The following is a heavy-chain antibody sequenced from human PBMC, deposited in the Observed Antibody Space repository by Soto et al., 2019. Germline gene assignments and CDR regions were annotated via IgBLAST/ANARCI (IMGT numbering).Heavy chain of an antibody. CDR3: ARARKRSYYYDSSGYLVPFDI. D-gene: IGHD3-22*01. J-gene: IGHJ3*02. CDR2: INHSGST. V-gene: IGHV4-34*01. Sequence: LSLTCAVYGGSFSGYYWSWIRQPPGKGLEWIGEINHSGSTNYNPSLKSRVTISVDTSKNQFSLKLSSVTAADTAVYYCARARKRSYYYDSSGYLVPFDIWGQGTMVTVSS. CDR1: GGSFSGYY.